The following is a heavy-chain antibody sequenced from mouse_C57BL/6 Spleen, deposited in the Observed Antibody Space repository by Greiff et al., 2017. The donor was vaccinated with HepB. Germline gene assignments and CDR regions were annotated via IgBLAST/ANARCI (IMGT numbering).Heavy chain of an antibody. J-gene: IGHJ2*01. V-gene: IGHV1-82*01. D-gene: IGHD1-1*01. Sequence: QVQLKESGPELVKPGASVKISCKASGYAFSSSWMNWVKQRPGKGLEWIGRIYPGDGDTNYNGKFKGKATLTADKSSSTAYMQLSSLTSEDSAVYFCARVTVVAHDFDYWGQGTTLTVSS. CDR3: ARVTVVAHDFDY. CDR2: IYPGDGDT. CDR1: GYAFSSSW.